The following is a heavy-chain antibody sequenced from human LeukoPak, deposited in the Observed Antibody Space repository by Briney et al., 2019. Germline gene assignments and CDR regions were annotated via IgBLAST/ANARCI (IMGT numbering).Heavy chain of an antibody. J-gene: IGHJ4*02. D-gene: IGHD3-10*01. Sequence: ASVKVSCKVSGYTLTELSMHWVRQAPGKGLEWMGGFDPEDGETIYAQKFQGRVTMTEDTSTDTAYMELSSLRSEDTAVYYCVTDLDITMVRGVLTHFDYWGQGTLVTVSS. CDR2: FDPEDGET. CDR1: GYTLTELS. CDR3: VTDLDITMVRGVLTHFDY. V-gene: IGHV1-24*01.